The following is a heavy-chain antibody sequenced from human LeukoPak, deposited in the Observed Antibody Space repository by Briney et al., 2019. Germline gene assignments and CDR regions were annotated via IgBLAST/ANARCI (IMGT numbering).Heavy chain of an antibody. J-gene: IGHJ4*02. V-gene: IGHV4-34*01. CDR1: GGSFSGYY. CDR3: AIVGATPDY. Sequence: PSETLSLTCAVYGGSFSGYYWSWIRQPPGKGLEWIGEINHSGSTNYNPSLKSRVTISVNTSKNQFSLKLSSATAADTAVYYCAIVGATPDYWGQGTLVTVSS. CDR2: INHSGST. D-gene: IGHD1-26*01.